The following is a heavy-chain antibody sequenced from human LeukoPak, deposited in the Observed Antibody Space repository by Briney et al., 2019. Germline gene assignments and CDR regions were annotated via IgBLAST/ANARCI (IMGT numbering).Heavy chain of an antibody. J-gene: IGHJ4*02. Sequence: SVKVSCKASGGTFISYAISWVRQAPGQGLEWMGGIIPIFGTANYAQKFQGRVTITADESTSTAYMELSSLRSEDTAVYYCARARGYFDWFGYWGQGTLVTVSS. D-gene: IGHD3-9*01. CDR2: IIPIFGTA. V-gene: IGHV1-69*13. CDR1: GGTFISYA. CDR3: ARARGYFDWFGY.